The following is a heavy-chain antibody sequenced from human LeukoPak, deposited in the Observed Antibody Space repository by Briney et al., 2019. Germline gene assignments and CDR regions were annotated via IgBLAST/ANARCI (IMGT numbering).Heavy chain of an antibody. Sequence: PSETLSLTCAVSGVSFSGYYWSWIRLPPGKGPEWIGEISHSGRTSYNPSLKGRVTISLDTSMNHFFLNLRFVTAADTAVYYCTRTSPGIPLDFWGQGTLVTVSS. CDR1: GVSFSGYY. J-gene: IGHJ4*02. CDR2: ISHSGRT. D-gene: IGHD1-26*01. CDR3: TRTSPGIPLDF. V-gene: IGHV4-34*01.